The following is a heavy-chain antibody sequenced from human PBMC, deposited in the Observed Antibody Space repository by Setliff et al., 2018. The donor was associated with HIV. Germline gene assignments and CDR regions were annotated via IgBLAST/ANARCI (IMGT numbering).Heavy chain of an antibody. J-gene: IGHJ6*03. CDR1: GGCISSGGYY. Sequence: ASETLSLTCSVSGGCISSGGYYWSWIRQRPGKGLDWIGYIHYSGSPYYNPSLESRVSISLDTSKNAFSLNVTSLTAADTAVYFCARERRDVYYYYYMDVWGKGTTVTVSS. V-gene: IGHV4-31*03. CDR2: IHYSGSP. CDR3: ARERRDVYYYYYMDV.